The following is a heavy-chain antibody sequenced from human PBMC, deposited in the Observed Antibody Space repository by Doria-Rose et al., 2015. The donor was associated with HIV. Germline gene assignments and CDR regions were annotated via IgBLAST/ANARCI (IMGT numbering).Heavy chain of an antibody. CDR2: IYSSGST. CDR1: GGSISSYY. J-gene: IGHJ6*03. V-gene: IGHV4-4*09. CDR3: ARFRPSRGIYYSLDV. Sequence: QVQLQESGPGLVKPAETLPLTCTVSGGSISSYYWNWIRQPPGKGLEWIGYIYSSGSTHYNSSLKSRVNISIDTSKNQFSLKRSSVTAADTAVYYCARFRPSRGIYYSLDVWGKGTTVIVSS. D-gene: IGHD3-10*01.